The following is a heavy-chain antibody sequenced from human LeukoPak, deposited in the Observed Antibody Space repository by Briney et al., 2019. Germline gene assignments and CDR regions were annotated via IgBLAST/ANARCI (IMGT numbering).Heavy chain of an antibody. Sequence: SETLSLTCTVSGGSITNYYWSWVRQPPGQGLEWIAYIYHTGSTNYNPSLKSRVTISIDTSKNQFSLNLSSMTAADTAIYYCARGPTRYYFDYWGQGTLVTVSS. CDR1: GGSITNYY. CDR2: IYHTGST. CDR3: ARGPTRYYFDY. J-gene: IGHJ4*02. V-gene: IGHV4-59*01.